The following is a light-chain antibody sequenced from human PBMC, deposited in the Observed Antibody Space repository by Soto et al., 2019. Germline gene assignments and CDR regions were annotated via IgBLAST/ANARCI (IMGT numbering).Light chain of an antibody. CDR1: QSGSSN. V-gene: IGKV3-15*01. CDR3: QQDNNWAPWT. Sequence: CRTSQSGSSNLACYQQKPGQAPRLLIYGASTRATGIPARFSGSGHGTTVSVISSRLRHADCAVFYCQQDNNWAPWTYGGGTKVDIK. CDR2: GAS. J-gene: IGKJ4*02.